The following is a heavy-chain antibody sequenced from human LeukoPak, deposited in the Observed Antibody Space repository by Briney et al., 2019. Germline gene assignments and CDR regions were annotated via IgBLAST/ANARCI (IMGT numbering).Heavy chain of an antibody. Sequence: PGGSLRLSCAASGFTFSSYAMHWVRQAPGKGLEWVAVISYDGSNKYYADSVKGRFTISRDSSKNTLYLQMNSLRAEDTAVYYCARDRVAVAPRGWFDPWGQGTLVTVSS. CDR1: GFTFSSYA. D-gene: IGHD6-19*01. J-gene: IGHJ5*02. CDR3: ARDRVAVAPRGWFDP. CDR2: ISYDGSNK. V-gene: IGHV3-30-3*01.